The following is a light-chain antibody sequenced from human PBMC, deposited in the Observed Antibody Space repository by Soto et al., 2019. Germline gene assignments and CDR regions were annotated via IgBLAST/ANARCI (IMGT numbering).Light chain of an antibody. CDR3: SSYTSSSTYV. CDR2: DVS. J-gene: IGLJ1*01. V-gene: IGLV2-14*01. Sequence: QSALTQPASVSWSPGQSITIACTGTSSDVGGYNYVSWYQQYPGKAPRLVISDVSNRPSGVSNRFSGSKSGNSASLTISGLQAEDEADYYCSSYTSSSTYVFGTGTKVTVL. CDR1: SSDVGGYNY.